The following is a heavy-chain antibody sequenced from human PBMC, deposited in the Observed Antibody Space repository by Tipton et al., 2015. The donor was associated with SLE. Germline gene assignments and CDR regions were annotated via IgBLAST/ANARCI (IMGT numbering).Heavy chain of an antibody. Sequence: TLSLTCSVSGDSITSSSYYWGWIRQPPGKGLEWIGSIYYTGSTYYNPSLKSRVTISVDTSKNQFSLNLSSVTAADTAVYYCARDLKKGSRGLSAFHIWGQGTMVTVPS. CDR1: GDSITSSSYY. CDR2: IYYTGST. CDR3: ARDLKKGSRGLSAFHI. D-gene: IGHD3-10*01. J-gene: IGHJ3*02. V-gene: IGHV4-39*07.